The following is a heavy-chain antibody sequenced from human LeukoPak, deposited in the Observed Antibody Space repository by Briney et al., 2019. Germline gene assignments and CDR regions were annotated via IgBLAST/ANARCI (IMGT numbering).Heavy chain of an antibody. Sequence: GGLLRPSGAAAGTTFSNASMNGGRQAPGKGQWVSSSINTRSFIYSADSVKGRFTISRDNDKSSLYLQMNSLRAEDTAVYYCGREGGDCYGASCRFFDSWGQGTLLTVSS. V-gene: IGHV3-21*01. CDR2: SINTRSFI. D-gene: IGHD2-15*01. CDR3: GREGGDCYGASCRFFDS. J-gene: IGHJ4*02. CDR1: GTTFSNAS.